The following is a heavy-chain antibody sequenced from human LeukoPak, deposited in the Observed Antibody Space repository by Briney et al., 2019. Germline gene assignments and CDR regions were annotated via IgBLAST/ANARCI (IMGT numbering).Heavy chain of an antibody. CDR1: HYSISSNYY. V-gene: IGHV4-38-2*02. CDR3: ARSSGYMSY. D-gene: IGHD3-22*01. CDR2: IYHSGST. J-gene: IGHJ4*02. Sequence: SETLSLTCTVSHYSISSNYYWGWIRQPPGKGLEWIGSIYHSGSTYYNPSLKSRVPISVDTSKNQFSLKLTSVTAADTAVYYCARSSGYMSYWGQGTLVTVSS.